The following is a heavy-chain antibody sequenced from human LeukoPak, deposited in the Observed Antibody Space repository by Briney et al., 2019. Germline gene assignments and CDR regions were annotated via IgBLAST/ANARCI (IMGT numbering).Heavy chain of an antibody. CDR3: ARSSGWKYNIDY. V-gene: IGHV1-2*02. CDR2: IDPNSGGT. D-gene: IGHD6-19*01. J-gene: IGHJ4*02. CDR1: GYTFNGYY. Sequence: ASVKVSCKASGYTFNGYYKHWVRQAPGQGLEWMGWIDPNSGGTNYAQKFQGRVTMTRDTSISTAYMELSRLRSDDTAMYYCARSSGWKYNIDYWGQGTLVTVSS.